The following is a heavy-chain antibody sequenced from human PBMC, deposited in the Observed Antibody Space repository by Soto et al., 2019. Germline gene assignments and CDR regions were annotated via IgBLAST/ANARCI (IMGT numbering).Heavy chain of an antibody. Sequence: QVQLVQSGAEVKKPGSSVKVSCKASGGTFSKYAISWVRQAPGQRLEWMGGIIPIFGTANYAQKFQGRVTITADESPTTADMELSSLRSEDTAVYYCARRVGYSSGWLGYYFDYWGQGTLVTVSS. CDR3: ARRVGYSSGWLGYYFDY. CDR1: GGTFSKYA. V-gene: IGHV1-69*01. CDR2: IIPIFGTA. D-gene: IGHD6-19*01. J-gene: IGHJ4*02.